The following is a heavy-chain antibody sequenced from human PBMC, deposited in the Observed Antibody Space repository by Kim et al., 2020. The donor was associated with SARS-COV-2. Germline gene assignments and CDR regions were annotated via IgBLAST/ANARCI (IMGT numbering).Heavy chain of an antibody. Sequence: DSVKGRFTISRDNAKNSLYLEMNSLRAEDTAGYYCAREGGGWYGEYGMDVWGQGTTVTVSS. V-gene: IGHV3-21*01. D-gene: IGHD3-10*01. CDR3: AREGGGWYGEYGMDV. J-gene: IGHJ6*02.